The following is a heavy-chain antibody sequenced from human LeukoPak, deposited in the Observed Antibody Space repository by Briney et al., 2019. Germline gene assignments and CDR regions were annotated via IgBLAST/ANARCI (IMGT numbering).Heavy chain of an antibody. V-gene: IGHV3-30*18. D-gene: IGHD6-19*01. CDR1: GFTFSSYG. Sequence: GRSLRLSCAASGFTFSSYGMHWVRQAPGKGLEWVAVISYDGSNKYYADSVKGRFTISRGNSKNTLYLQMNSLRAEDTAVYYCAKGNVKGGKWLPGYFDYWGQGTLVTVSS. CDR2: ISYDGSNK. J-gene: IGHJ4*02. CDR3: AKGNVKGGKWLPGYFDY.